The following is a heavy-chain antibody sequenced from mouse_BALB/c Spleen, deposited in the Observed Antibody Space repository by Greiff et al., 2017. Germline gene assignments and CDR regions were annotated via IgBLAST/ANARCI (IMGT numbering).Heavy chain of an antibody. D-gene: IGHD1-1*02. CDR1: GYSITSDYA. CDR3: ARGVVYAMDY. V-gene: IGHV3-2*02. CDR2: ISYSGST. Sequence: EVQLQQSGPGLVKPSQSLSLTCTVTGYSITSDYAWNWIRQFPGNKLEWMGYISYSGSTSYNPSLKSRISITRDTSKNQFFLQLNSVTTEDTATYYCARGVVYAMDYWGQGTSVTVSS. J-gene: IGHJ4*01.